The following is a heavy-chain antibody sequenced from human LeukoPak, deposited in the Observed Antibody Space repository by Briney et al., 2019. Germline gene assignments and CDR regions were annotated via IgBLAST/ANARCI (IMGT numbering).Heavy chain of an antibody. V-gene: IGHV3-43D*04. J-gene: IGHJ4*02. CDR3: AKDGSGSYRSHFLDY. D-gene: IGHD3-10*01. Sequence: GGSLRLSCAASGFTFDDYAMHWVRQAPGKGLEWVSLISWDGGSTYYEDSVKGRFTISRDNSKNSLYLQMNSLRAEDTALYYCAKDGSGSYRSHFLDYWGQGTLVTVSS. CDR1: GFTFDDYA. CDR2: ISWDGGST.